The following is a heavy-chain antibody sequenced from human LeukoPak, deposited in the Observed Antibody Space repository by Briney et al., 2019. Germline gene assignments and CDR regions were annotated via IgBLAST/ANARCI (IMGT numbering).Heavy chain of an antibody. CDR3: ARDLPMTTKYYYYYMDV. CDR1: GYTFTSYG. Sequence: ASVKVSCKASGYTFTSYGISWVRQAPGQGLEWMGWISAYNGNTNYAQKLQGRVTMTTDTSTSTAYVELRSLRSDDTAVYYCARDLPMTTKYYYYYMDVWGKGTTVTVSS. J-gene: IGHJ6*03. CDR2: ISAYNGNT. V-gene: IGHV1-18*01. D-gene: IGHD4-11*01.